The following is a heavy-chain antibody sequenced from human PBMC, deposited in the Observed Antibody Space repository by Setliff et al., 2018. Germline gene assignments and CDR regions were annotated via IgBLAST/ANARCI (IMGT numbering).Heavy chain of an antibody. CDR2: IYYSGST. CDR3: ASPVAVRGVIPYYFDY. V-gene: IGHV4-39*01. CDR1: GGSISSSSYY. J-gene: IGHJ4*02. Sequence: PSETLSLTCTVSGGSISSSSYYWGWIRQPPGKGLAWIGSIYYSGSTYYNPSLKSRVTISVDTSKNQFSLKLSSVTAADTAVYYCASPVAVRGVIPYYFDYWGQGTLVTVSS. D-gene: IGHD3-10*01.